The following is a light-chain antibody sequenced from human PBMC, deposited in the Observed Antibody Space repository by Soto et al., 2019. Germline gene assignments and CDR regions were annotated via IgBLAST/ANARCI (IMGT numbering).Light chain of an antibody. CDR2: GAS. CDR3: QQYGSSLTWT. J-gene: IGKJ1*01. V-gene: IGKV3-20*01. Sequence: IVLTQSPGTLSLSPGERATLSCRASQSVSSSYLAWYRQKPGQAPRLLIYGASSRATGIPDRFSGSGSGTDFTLTISRLEPEDFAVYYCQQYGSSLTWTFGQGTKVEIK. CDR1: QSVSSSY.